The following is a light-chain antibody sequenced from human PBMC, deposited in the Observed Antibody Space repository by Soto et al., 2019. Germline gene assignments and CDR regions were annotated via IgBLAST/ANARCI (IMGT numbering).Light chain of an antibody. J-gene: IGLJ2*01. V-gene: IGLV2-14*01. Sequence: QSVLTQPASVSGSPGQSITISCCDVGGFTSVSWYQQHPAKAPKVLIYDVSNRPSGVSHRFSGSKSGNTASLTISGLQPDDEADYYCSSYTGSSSLALFGGGTKLTVL. CDR2: DVS. CDR3: SSYTGSSSLAL. CDR1: DVGGFTS.